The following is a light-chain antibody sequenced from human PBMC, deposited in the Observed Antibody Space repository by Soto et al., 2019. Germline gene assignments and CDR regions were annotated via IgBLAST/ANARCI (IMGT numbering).Light chain of an antibody. J-gene: IGLJ3*02. V-gene: IGLV2-14*01. CDR2: EVS. CDR1: SRDVGYYNY. Sequence: QSALTQPASVSGSPGQSITISCTGTSRDVGYYNYVSWYQHHPGKAPKLIISEVSNRPSGVSNRFSGSKSGNTASLTISGLQDEDEADYYCSSYTTSSTQVFGGGTKLTVL. CDR3: SSYTTSSTQV.